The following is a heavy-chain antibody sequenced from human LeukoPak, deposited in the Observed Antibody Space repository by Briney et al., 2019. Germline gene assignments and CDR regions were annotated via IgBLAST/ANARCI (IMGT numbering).Heavy chain of an antibody. J-gene: IGHJ4*02. V-gene: IGHV3-74*01. Sequence: PGGSLRLSCTASGFTFSSYGMHWVRQVPGKGLEWVSGINSDGGTTTYADSVKGRFTISRDNAKNTLYLQMNTLRAEDTAIYYCATDSYVSGSYYRLFYWGQGTLVTVSS. CDR3: ATDSYVSGSYYRLFY. CDR2: INSDGGTT. D-gene: IGHD3-10*01. CDR1: GFTFSSYG.